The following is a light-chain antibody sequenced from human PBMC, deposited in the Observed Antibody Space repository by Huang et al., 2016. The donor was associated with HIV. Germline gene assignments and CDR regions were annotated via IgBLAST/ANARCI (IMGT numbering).Light chain of an antibody. CDR2: DTS. V-gene: IGKV3-11*01. J-gene: IGKJ2*01. Sequence: EIVLTQSPATLSLSPGDRATLSCRKSQSVGGDLAWYQQKPGQAPRRLIYDTSTRATGIPARFSGSGSETDFTLTISSLEPEDFAVYYCQQPGSFGQGTKVDIK. CDR1: QSVGGD. CDR3: QQPGS.